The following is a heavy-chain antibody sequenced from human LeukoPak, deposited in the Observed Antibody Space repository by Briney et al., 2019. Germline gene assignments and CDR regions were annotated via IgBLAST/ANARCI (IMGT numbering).Heavy chain of an antibody. CDR3: ARDATTDSSSWYFDY. CDR1: GGSFSGYY. Sequence: SETLSLTCAVYGGSFSGYYWSWIRQPPGKGLEWIGEINHSGSTNYNPSLKSRVTISVDTSKNQFSLKLSSVTAADTAVYYCARDATTDSSSWYFDYWGQGTLVTVSS. CDR2: INHSGST. D-gene: IGHD6-13*01. V-gene: IGHV4-34*01. J-gene: IGHJ4*02.